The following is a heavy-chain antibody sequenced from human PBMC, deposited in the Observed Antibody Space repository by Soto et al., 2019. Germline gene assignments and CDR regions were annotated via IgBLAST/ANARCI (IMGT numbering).Heavy chain of an antibody. Sequence: QVQLVESGGGVVQPGRSLRLSCAASGFTFSSYGMHWVRQAPGKGLEWVAVISYDGSNKYYADSVKGRFTISRDNSKNTLYLQMNSLRAEDTAVYYCAKANLAFSLYINDAFDIWGQGTMVTVSS. J-gene: IGHJ3*02. CDR2: ISYDGSNK. V-gene: IGHV3-30*18. CDR3: AKANLAFSLYINDAFDI. CDR1: GFTFSSYG. D-gene: IGHD6-13*01.